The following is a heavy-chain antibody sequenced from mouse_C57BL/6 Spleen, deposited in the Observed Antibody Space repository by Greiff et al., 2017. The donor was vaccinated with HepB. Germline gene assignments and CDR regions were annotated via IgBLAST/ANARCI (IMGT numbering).Heavy chain of an antibody. J-gene: IGHJ1*03. V-gene: IGHV5-4*01. CDR3: ARSSPLSWYFDV. CDR1: GFTFSSYA. CDR2: ISDGGSYT. Sequence: EVQRVESGGGLVKPGGSLKLSCAASGFTFSSYAMSWVRQTPEKRLEWVATISDGGSYTYYPDNVKGRFTISRDNAKNNLYLQMSHLKSEDTAMDYCARSSPLSWYFDVWGTGTTVTVSS.